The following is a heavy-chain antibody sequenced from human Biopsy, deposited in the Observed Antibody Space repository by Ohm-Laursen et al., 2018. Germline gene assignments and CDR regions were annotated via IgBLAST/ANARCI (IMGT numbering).Heavy chain of an antibody. V-gene: IGHV4-59*01. D-gene: IGHD3-22*01. J-gene: IGHJ2*01. CDR1: GDSISSYY. CDR3: ARDRGYYSDRTVPGYFDL. Sequence: GTLSLTCPVSGDSISSYYWSWIRQPPGQGLEWLGYVYYTGSTDYNPSLQSRVTISVDTSKNHFSLRLRSVTPADTAIYYCARDRGYYSDRTVPGYFDLWGRGTLVTVSS. CDR2: VYYTGST.